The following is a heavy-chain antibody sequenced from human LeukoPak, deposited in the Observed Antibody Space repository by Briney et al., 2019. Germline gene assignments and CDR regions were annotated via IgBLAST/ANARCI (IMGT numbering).Heavy chain of an antibody. V-gene: IGHV4-59*08. CDR2: IHYSGAT. CDR3: ATLRGASTAVFDS. J-gene: IGHJ4*02. Sequence: PSETLSLTGTVSGGSISYDYWSWIRQSPGKRLEWIGYIHYSGATNYSPSLKSRVTLSVDTSKNQSSLKLSSVTVADTALYYCATLRGASTAVFDSWGQGALVTVSS. CDR1: GGSISYDY. D-gene: IGHD2-21*02.